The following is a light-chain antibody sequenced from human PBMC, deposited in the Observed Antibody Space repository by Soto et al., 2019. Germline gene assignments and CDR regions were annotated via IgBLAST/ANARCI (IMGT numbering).Light chain of an antibody. CDR2: GAS. J-gene: IGKJ5*01. CDR1: QSVSSTY. V-gene: IGKV3-20*01. Sequence: EIMMTQSPGTLSLSPGERATLSCRASQSVSSTYLAWCQQKPGQAPRLLIYGASTRATGIPDRFCGTGSGTDFTLTISRLEPEDFAVYYCQHFGDSPITFGQGTRLEI. CDR3: QHFGDSPIT.